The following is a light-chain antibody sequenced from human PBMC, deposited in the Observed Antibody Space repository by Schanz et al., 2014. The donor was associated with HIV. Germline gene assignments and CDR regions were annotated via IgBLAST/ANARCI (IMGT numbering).Light chain of an antibody. J-gene: IGLJ2*01. CDR3: SSYAGSNVI. V-gene: IGLV2-14*03. Sequence: QSALTQPASVSGSPGQSVTISCSGSSNDVGTYDFVSWYQQHPGKAPILIIYDVTNRPSGISDRFSGSKSGNTASLTISGLQAEDEADYYCSSYAGSNVIFGGGTKLTVL. CDR1: SNDVGTYDF. CDR2: DVT.